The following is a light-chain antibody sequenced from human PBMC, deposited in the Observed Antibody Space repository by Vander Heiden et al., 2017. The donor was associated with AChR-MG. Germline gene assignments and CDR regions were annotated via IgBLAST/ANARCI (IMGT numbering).Light chain of an antibody. CDR1: SSNIGAGYD. CDR3: QSYDSSRSVV. Sequence: QSVLTPPPSVSGAPGLTVTISCTGSSSNIGAGYDVHWYQQRPETAPKLLIYGNSKRPSGVPDRFSGSKSGTAASLAITGLQAEDEADYYCQSYDSSRSVVFGGGTKLTVL. V-gene: IGLV1-40*01. J-gene: IGLJ2*01. CDR2: GNS.